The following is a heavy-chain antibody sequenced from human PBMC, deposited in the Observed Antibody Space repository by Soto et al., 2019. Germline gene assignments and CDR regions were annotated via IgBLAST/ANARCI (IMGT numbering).Heavy chain of an antibody. CDR3: ARVLGIFGVVIPPSNYGMDV. Sequence: SETLSLTCTVSGGSISSYYWSWIRQPAGKGLEWIGRIYTSGSTNYSPSLKSRVTMSVDTSKNQFSLKLSSVTAADTAVYYCARVLGIFGVVIPPSNYGMDVWGQGTTVTVSS. CDR1: GGSISSYY. CDR2: IYTSGST. D-gene: IGHD3-3*01. J-gene: IGHJ6*02. V-gene: IGHV4-4*07.